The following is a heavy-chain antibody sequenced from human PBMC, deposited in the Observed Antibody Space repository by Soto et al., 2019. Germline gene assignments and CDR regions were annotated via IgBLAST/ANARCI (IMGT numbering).Heavy chain of an antibody. J-gene: IGHJ4*02. Sequence: ASVKVSCKASGYTFTSYGISWVRQAPGQGLEWMGWISAYNGNTNYADSVKGRFTISRDNAKKSLYLQMNSLRGEDTAVYYCTRDLSSGQPQGDYWGRGTLVTVSS. D-gene: IGHD3-22*01. CDR2: ISAYNGNT. V-gene: IGHV1-18*01. CDR3: TRDLSSGQPQGDY. CDR1: GYTFTSYG.